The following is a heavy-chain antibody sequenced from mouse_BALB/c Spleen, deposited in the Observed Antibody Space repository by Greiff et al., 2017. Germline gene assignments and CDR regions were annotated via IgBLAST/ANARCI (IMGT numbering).Heavy chain of an antibody. J-gene: IGHJ4*01. CDR3: AREDGYSLYAMDY. CDR1: GYTFTSYW. CDR2: INPSTGYT. Sequence: QVQLQQSGAELAKPGASVKMSCKASGYTFTSYWMHWVKQRPGQGLEWIGYINPSTGYTEYNQKFKDKATLTADKSSSTAYMQLSSLTSEDSAVYYCAREDGYSLYAMDYWGQGTSVTVSS. V-gene: IGHV1-7*01. D-gene: IGHD2-3*01.